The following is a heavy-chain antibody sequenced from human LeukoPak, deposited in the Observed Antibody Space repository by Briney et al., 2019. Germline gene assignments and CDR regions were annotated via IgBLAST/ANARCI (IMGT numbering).Heavy chain of an antibody. J-gene: IGHJ4*02. CDR3: ARTCSGGSCYSYFDY. D-gene: IGHD2-15*01. CDR2: INPSGDTT. V-gene: IGHV1-46*01. CDR1: GYTFTSYY. Sequence: ASVKVSCKASGYTFTSYYMHWVRQAPGQGLEWMRIINPSGDTTSYAQKFQGRVTMTRDTSTSTVYMELSSLRSEDTAVYYCARTCSGGSCYSYFDYWGQGTLVTVSS.